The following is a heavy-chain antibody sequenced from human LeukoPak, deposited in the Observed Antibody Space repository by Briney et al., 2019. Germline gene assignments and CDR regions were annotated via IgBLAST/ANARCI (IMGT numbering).Heavy chain of an antibody. J-gene: IGHJ6*03. CDR1: KFTFSRYA. CDR3: AKYITVTTNCYYYYMDV. Sequence: GGSLRLSCAASKFTFSRYAVHWVRQAPGKRLEWVAVISYDGSNKYYADSVKGRFTISRDNSKNTLHLQMTSLRADDTAVYYCAKYITVTTNCYYYYMDVWGQGTTVTVSS. V-gene: IGHV3-30*04. CDR2: ISYDGSNK. D-gene: IGHD4-11*01.